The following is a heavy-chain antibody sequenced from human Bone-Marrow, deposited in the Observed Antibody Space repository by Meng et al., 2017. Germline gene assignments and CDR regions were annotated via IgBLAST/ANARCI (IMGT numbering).Heavy chain of an antibody. D-gene: IGHD6-13*01. CDR1: GVTFSGSD. V-gene: IGHV3-73*01. CDR2: IETKPNNYAT. Sequence: GESLKISCAVSGVTFSGSDIHWVRQASGKGLEWVGRIETKPNNYATSYGESLRGRFTISRDDSKNMAYLQMNSLRAEDTAVYYCARSRRPWAAAGTVIDYWGQGTLVTVSS. J-gene: IGHJ4*02. CDR3: ARSRRPWAAAGTVIDY.